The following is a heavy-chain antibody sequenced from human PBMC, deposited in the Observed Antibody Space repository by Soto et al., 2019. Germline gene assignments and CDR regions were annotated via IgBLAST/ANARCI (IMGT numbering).Heavy chain of an antibody. J-gene: IGHJ4*02. D-gene: IGHD4-17*01. CDR2: INLRGGTT. Sequence: QVQLMQSGAEVMKPGASVRLSCETSGYNFNQYYIHWVRQAPGQGLEWMGIINLRGGTTEYAHKYRGRVNVPGGTSTRTAYMELRRLRCDDTAIYFCARGPDDSDVPRWDYWGQGTLVTVSS. CDR1: GYNFNQYY. CDR3: ARGPDDSDVPRWDY. V-gene: IGHV1-46*02.